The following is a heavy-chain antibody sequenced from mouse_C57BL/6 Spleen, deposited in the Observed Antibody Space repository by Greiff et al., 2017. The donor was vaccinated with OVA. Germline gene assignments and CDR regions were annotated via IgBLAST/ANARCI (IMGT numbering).Heavy chain of an antibody. J-gene: IGHJ1*03. CDR3: ARDWAGRVNWYFDV. CDR2: INSDGGST. CDR1: EYEFPSHD. V-gene: IGHV5-2*01. Sequence: EVQLQQSGGGLVQPGESLKLSCESNEYEFPSHDMSWVRKTPEKRLELVAAINSDGGSTYYPDTMERRFIISRDNAKNNLYLQMSHLKSEDTAMYYCARDWAGRVNWYFDVWGTGTTVTVSS. D-gene: IGHD2-2*01.